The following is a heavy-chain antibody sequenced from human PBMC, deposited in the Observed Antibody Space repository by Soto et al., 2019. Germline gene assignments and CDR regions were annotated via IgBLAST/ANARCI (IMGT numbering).Heavy chain of an antibody. CDR3: ARTRTTSGCFDP. J-gene: IGHJ5*02. CDR1: GGPITSGGYS. V-gene: IGHV4-30-2*01. D-gene: IGHD4-17*01. CDR2: IYDSAAT. Sequence: SETLSLTCAVSGGPITSGGYSWSWIRQPPGKGLAWIGFIYDSAATYYNPSLKSRVSLSINRTKKQFFLHLKSVTAADTAVYFCARTRTTSGCFDPWGQGTLVIVSS.